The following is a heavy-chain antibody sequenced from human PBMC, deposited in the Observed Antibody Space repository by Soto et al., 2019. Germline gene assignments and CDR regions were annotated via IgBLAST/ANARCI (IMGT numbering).Heavy chain of an antibody. D-gene: IGHD3-22*01. Sequence: GGSLRLSSEVSGFSFRTNSMMWVRQVPGKGLQWVSYISSGSRTTYYADSVKGRFTISRDNGKNSLFLQMNSLRDEDTAVYYCARVVVVIPPGYYYAMDVWGQGTTVTVSS. V-gene: IGHV3-48*02. J-gene: IGHJ6*02. CDR3: ARVVVVIPPGYYYAMDV. CDR2: ISSGSRTT. CDR1: GFSFRTNS.